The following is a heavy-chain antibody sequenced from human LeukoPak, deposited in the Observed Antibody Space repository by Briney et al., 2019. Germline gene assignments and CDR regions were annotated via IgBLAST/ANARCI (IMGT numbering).Heavy chain of an antibody. J-gene: IGHJ4*02. Sequence: GGSLRLSCAVSGFSFSTYWMSWVRQAPGKGLEWVANIKQYGSEKYYVDSVKGRFTISRDNAKKSLYLQMNSLRAEDTAVYYCAKGDTTWELPHDYWGQGTLVTVSS. D-gene: IGHD1-26*01. V-gene: IGHV3-7*03. CDR2: IKQYGSEK. CDR1: GFSFSTYW. CDR3: AKGDTTWELPHDY.